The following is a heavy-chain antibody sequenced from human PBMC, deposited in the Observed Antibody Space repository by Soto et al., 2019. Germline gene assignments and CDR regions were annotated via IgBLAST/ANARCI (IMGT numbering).Heavy chain of an antibody. CDR1: GFTFSSYS. Sequence: GGSLRLSCAASGFTFSSYSMNWVRQAPGKGLEWVSYISSSSSTIYYADSVKGRFTISRDNAKNSLYLQMNGLRAEDTAVYYCAMGGDYWGQGTLVTVSS. CDR3: AMGGDY. J-gene: IGHJ4*02. CDR2: ISSSSSTI. D-gene: IGHD3-16*01. V-gene: IGHV3-48*01.